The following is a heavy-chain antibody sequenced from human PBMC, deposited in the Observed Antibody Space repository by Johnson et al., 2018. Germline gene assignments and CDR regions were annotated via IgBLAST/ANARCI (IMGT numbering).Heavy chain of an antibody. Sequence: VRLVESGGGLVQPGGSLRLSCAASGFTVSSNYMSWVRQAPGKGLAWVSALYSGGSTYDADSVKGRFTISRDNSKNTLYLQMNTMRDEDTAVYYFASPRDNWNDVWYAFDIWGQGTMVTVSS. CDR2: LYSGGST. V-gene: IGHV3-66*01. CDR3: ASPRDNWNDVWYAFDI. D-gene: IGHD1-1*01. J-gene: IGHJ3*02. CDR1: GFTVSSNY.